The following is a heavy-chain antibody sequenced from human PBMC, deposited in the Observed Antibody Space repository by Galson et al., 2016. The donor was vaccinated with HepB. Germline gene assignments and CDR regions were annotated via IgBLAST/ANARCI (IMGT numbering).Heavy chain of an antibody. CDR2: ISSSSTI. D-gene: IGHD3-10*01. CDR3: ARDRQYYYAPDAFDI. Sequence: SLRLSCAASGFTFSTYNMNWVRQAPGKGLEWVSYISSSSTIYYADSVKGRFTISRDNAKNSLYLQMNSLRDEDTAVYYCARDRQYYYAPDAFDIWVQGTMVTVSS. V-gene: IGHV3-48*02. CDR1: GFTFSTYN. J-gene: IGHJ3*02.